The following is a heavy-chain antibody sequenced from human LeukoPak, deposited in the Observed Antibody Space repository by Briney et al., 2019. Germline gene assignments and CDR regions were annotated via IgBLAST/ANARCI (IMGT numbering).Heavy chain of an antibody. CDR1: GYTFTGYY. D-gene: IGHD2-15*01. V-gene: IGHV1-3*03. J-gene: IGHJ6*03. CDR3: ARARYESRIWPKSRYDYYHYMDV. CDR2: INAGNGNT. Sequence: GASVKVSCKASGYTFTGYYMHWVRQAPGQGLEWTGWINAGNGNTKYPQEFQDRVTITRDTPASTVYMELSSLRSGDMAVYFCARARYESRIWPKSRYDYYHYMDVWGKGTTVTVSS.